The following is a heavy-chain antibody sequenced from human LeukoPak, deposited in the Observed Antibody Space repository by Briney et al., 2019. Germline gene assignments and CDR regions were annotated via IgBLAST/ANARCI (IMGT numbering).Heavy chain of an antibody. CDR1: GFTFSSYG. D-gene: IGHD6-13*01. V-gene: IGHV3-30*18. Sequence: GGSLRLSCAASGFTFSSYGMHWVRQAPGKGLEWVAVISYDGSNKYYADSVKGRFTISRDNSKNTLYLQMNSLRAEDTAVYYCAKDPDGIAAAGTVGGYFDYWGQGTLVTVSS. J-gene: IGHJ4*02. CDR2: ISYDGSNK. CDR3: AKDPDGIAAAGTVGGYFDY.